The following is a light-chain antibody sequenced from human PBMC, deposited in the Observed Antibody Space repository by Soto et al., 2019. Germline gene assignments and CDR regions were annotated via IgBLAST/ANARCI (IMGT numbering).Light chain of an antibody. CDR3: SSFTSSSTPYV. J-gene: IGLJ1*01. CDR2: DVS. Sequence: QSALTQPASVSGSPGQSISISCTGTSSDVGGYNYVSWYQQHPGKAPKLMIYDVSNRPSGVSNRFSGSKSGNTASLTISGLQAEDEADYYCSSFTSSSTPYVFGTGTQLTVL. V-gene: IGLV2-14*01. CDR1: SSDVGGYNY.